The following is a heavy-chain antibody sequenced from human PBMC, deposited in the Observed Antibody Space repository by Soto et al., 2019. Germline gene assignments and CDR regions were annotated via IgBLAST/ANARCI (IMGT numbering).Heavy chain of an antibody. CDR1: GYTFTSYG. Sequence: GXSVKVSCKASGYTFTSYGISWVRQAPGQGLEWMGWISAYNGNTNYAQKLQGRVTMTTDTSTSTAYMELRSLRSDDTAVYYCARDRDSSGWRGTWFDPWGQGTLVTVSS. CDR2: ISAYNGNT. J-gene: IGHJ5*02. D-gene: IGHD6-19*01. CDR3: ARDRDSSGWRGTWFDP. V-gene: IGHV1-18*01.